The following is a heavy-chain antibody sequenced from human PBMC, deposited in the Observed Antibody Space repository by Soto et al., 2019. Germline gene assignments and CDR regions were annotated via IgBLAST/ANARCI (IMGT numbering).Heavy chain of an antibody. CDR2: IYYSGST. Sequence: SETLSLTCTVSGGSISSGGYYWSWIRQHPGKGLEWIGYIYYSGSTYYNPSLKSRVTISVYTSKNQFFLKLSSVTAAYTAVYYCARQVERSNLAAFDFWGQGTMVTVSS. J-gene: IGHJ3*01. V-gene: IGHV4-31*03. CDR1: GGSISSGGYY. CDR3: ARQVERSNLAAFDF. D-gene: IGHD1-1*01.